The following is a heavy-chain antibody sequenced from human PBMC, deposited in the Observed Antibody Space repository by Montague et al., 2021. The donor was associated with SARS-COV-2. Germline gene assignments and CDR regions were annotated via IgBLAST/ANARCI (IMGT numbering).Heavy chain of an antibody. D-gene: IGHD6-13*01. J-gene: IGHJ5*02. Sequence: SETLSLTCSVSGASISHAFWWCWVRQPPGKGLEWIAETHHTGGTNYNPSLASRATISLDYSTNQVSLMLSSVTAADTVMYYCASHPVWQQLITWGQGTLVSVSP. CDR2: THHTGGT. CDR3: ASHPVWQQLIT. V-gene: IGHV4-4*02. CDR1: GASISHAFW.